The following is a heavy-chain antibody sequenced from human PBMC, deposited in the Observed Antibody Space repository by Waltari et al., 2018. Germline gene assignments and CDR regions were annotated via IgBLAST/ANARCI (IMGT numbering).Heavy chain of an antibody. J-gene: IGHJ4*02. V-gene: IGHV1-3*04. CDR3: ARGEPAAGQYLLDS. D-gene: IGHD6-13*01. CDR2: INIGTQNT. Sequence: QVQLVQFGPEVKKPGDSVKLSCEASGYTSTTYAIYWMRQAPGERPGWMGWINIGTQNTRYSQNFQDRITITRETSTTTVYMELNSLRSEDTAVYYCARGEPAAGQYLLDSWGQGSLVTVS. CDR1: GYTSTTYA.